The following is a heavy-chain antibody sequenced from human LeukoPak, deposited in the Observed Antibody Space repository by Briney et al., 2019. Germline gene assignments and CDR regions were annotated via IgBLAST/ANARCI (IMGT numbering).Heavy chain of an antibody. J-gene: IGHJ4*02. V-gene: IGHV1-69*04. Sequence: GASVKVSCKASGGTFSSYAISWVRQAPGQGLEWMGRIIPILGIANYAQKFQGRVTITADKSTSTAYMELSSLRSEDTAVYYCAGIAVAGQDLDYWGQGTLVTVSS. CDR2: IIPILGIA. CDR1: GGTFSSYA. CDR3: AGIAVAGQDLDY. D-gene: IGHD6-19*01.